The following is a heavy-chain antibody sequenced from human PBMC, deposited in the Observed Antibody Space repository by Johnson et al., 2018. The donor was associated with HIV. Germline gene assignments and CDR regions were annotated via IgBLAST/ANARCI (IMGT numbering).Heavy chain of an antibody. CDR2: ISSDGSST. Sequence: MPVVESGGGLIQPGGSLILSCAASGFTFSSYWMHWVRQAPGKGLVWVSRISSDGSSTYYADSVKGRFTISRDNAKNTMFVQMNSLRAEDTAVYYCARSGPNWAFDFWGQGTMVTVSS. V-gene: IGHV3-74*02. CDR3: ARSGPNWAFDF. D-gene: IGHD1-1*01. CDR1: GFTFSSYW. J-gene: IGHJ3*01.